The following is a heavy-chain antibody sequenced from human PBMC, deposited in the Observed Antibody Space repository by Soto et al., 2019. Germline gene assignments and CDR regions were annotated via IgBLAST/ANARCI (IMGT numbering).Heavy chain of an antibody. CDR1: GFTFSNYA. CDR2: ISGSGAST. V-gene: IGHV3-23*01. CDR3: AKGDLLTGVAHFDY. J-gene: IGHJ4*02. Sequence: GGSLRLSCAASGFTFSNYAMSWVRQAPGKGLQWVSTISGSGASTYYGDSVKGRFTLSGDNSENTLFLQMDSLRAEDTAVYYCAKGDLLTGVAHFDYWGQGTLVTVSS. D-gene: IGHD7-27*01.